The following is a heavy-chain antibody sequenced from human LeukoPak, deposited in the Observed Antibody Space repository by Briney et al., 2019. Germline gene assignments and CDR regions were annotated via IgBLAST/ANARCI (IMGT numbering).Heavy chain of an antibody. D-gene: IGHD4-17*01. CDR1: GYTFSTHW. V-gene: IGHV1-18*04. CDR2: ISAYNGNT. Sequence: ASVKVSCKASGYTFSTHWMHWVRQAPGQGLEWMGWISAYNGNTNYAQKLQGRVTMTTDTSTSTAYMELRSLRSDDTAVYYCARGTLTTVTYWYFDLWGRGTLVTVSS. CDR3: ARGTLTTVTYWYFDL. J-gene: IGHJ2*01.